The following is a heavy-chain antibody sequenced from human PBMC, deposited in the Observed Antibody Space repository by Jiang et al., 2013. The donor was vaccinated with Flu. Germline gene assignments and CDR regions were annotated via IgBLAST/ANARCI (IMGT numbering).Heavy chain of an antibody. CDR2: IIPIFGTA. V-gene: IGHV1-69*05. Sequence: GAEVKKPGSSVKVSCKASGGTFSSYAISWVRQAPGQGLEWMGGIIPIFGTANYAQKFQGRVTMTRDTSTSTVYMELSSLRSEDTAVYYCARCGFGMAVGATGGFDYWGQGTLVTVSS. J-gene: IGHJ4*02. CDR1: GGTFSSYA. D-gene: IGHD1-26*01. CDR3: ARCGFGMAVGATGGFDY.